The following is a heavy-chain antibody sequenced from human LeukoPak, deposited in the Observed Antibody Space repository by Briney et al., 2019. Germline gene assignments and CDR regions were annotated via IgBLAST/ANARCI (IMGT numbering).Heavy chain of an antibody. CDR3: AKRKVKWELDY. Sequence: GGSLRLSCAASGFSFSSFAMHWVRQAPGKGLEWVAVVSYDGNDKYYADSVKGRFTISRDNSKNTVYLQMNSLRPEDTAVYYCAKRKVKWELDYWGQGTLVTVSS. CDR1: GFSFSSFA. V-gene: IGHV3-30*18. J-gene: IGHJ4*02. D-gene: IGHD1-26*01. CDR2: VSYDGNDK.